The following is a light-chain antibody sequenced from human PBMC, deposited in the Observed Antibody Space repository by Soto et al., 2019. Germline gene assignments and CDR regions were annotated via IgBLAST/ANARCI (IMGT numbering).Light chain of an antibody. CDR2: ATS. J-gene: IGKJ2*03. Sequence: EIVLTQSPGTLSLSPGDRVTLSCRASQSVSSNYLAWYQQKPGQAPRLLIYATSARATVIPDRFSGSGSGTDFTLTISRLEPEDFAMYYCQQYGDYNSPRYSFGQGTRLEI. CDR3: QQYGDYNSPRYS. V-gene: IGKV3-20*01. CDR1: QSVSSNY.